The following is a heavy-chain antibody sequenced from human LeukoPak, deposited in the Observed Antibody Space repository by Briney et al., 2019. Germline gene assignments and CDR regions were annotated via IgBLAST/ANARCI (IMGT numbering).Heavy chain of an antibody. Sequence: PGGSLRLSCAASRFTVSSNYMSWVRQAPGKGLEWVSVIYSGGNTYYADSVKGRFTISRDNSKNTLYLQMNSLRAEDTAVYYCARDRGGSGSLDYWGQGTLVTVSS. CDR1: RFTVSSNY. CDR3: ARDRGGSGSLDY. V-gene: IGHV3-66*01. D-gene: IGHD3-10*01. CDR2: IYSGGNT. J-gene: IGHJ4*02.